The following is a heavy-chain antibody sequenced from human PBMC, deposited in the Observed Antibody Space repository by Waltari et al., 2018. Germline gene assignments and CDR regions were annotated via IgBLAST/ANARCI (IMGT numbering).Heavy chain of an antibody. J-gene: IGHJ6*02. CDR3: ARHESYYDFWSGRYYYYGMDV. CDR1: GGSINSSSYY. D-gene: IGHD3-3*01. CDR2: IYYSGST. V-gene: IGHV4-39*01. Sequence: QLQLQESGPGLVKPSETLSLTCTVSGGSINSSSYYWGWIRQPPGKGLEWIGSIYYSGSTYYNPSLKSRVTISVDTSKNQFSLKLSSVTAADTAVYYCARHESYYDFWSGRYYYYGMDVWGQGTTVTVSS.